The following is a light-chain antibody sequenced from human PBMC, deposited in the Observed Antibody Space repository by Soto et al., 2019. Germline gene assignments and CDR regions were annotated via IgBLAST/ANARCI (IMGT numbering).Light chain of an antibody. CDR2: GAS. J-gene: IGKJ1*01. Sequence: EIVMTQSPAPLSVSPGERATLSCRASQSVSSNLAWYQQKPGQAPRLLIYGASTRATGIPARFSGSGSGTEFTLTISSLQPEDSATYYCQQYNNWPWTFGQGTKVDIK. CDR1: QSVSSN. V-gene: IGKV3-15*01. CDR3: QQYNNWPWT.